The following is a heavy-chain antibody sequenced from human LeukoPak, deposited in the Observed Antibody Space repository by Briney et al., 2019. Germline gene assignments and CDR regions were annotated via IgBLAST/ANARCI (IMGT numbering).Heavy chain of an antibody. V-gene: IGHV3-30*03. CDR3: ARGTRGCGGDCYTSMGY. J-gene: IGHJ4*02. D-gene: IGHD2-21*02. CDR2: ISYDGSKK. Sequence: GGSLRLSCAASGFTFSTYAMHWVRQAPGKGLEWVAVISYDGSKKYYADSVKGRFTMSRDNSKNTLYLHMSGLRVEDTAVYYCARGTRGCGGDCYTSMGYWGQGTLVTVSS. CDR1: GFTFSTYA.